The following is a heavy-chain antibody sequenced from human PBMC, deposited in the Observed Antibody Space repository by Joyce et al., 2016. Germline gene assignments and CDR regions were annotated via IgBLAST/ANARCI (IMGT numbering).Heavy chain of an antibody. D-gene: IGHD2-21*02. J-gene: IGHJ4*02. CDR3: AKDVGGGYSPYYFDS. Sequence: QVQLVESGGGVVQPGRSLRLSCAASGFTFRTYGMNWVRQAPGKGLEWVADISYDGTKRYYADSLKDRFTISRDNSNNTLYLQMSSLRPEDTAVYYCAKDVGGGYSPYYFDSWGQGTLVTVSS. V-gene: IGHV3-30*18. CDR2: ISYDGTKR. CDR1: GFTFRTYG.